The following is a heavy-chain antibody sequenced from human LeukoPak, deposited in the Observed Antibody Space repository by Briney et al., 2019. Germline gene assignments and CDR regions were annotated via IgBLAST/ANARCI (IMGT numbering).Heavy chain of an antibody. CDR2: LTPSGST. Sequence: SETLSLTCVVYGGSFSGYFWSWMRQPPGKGLEGIGELTPSGSTNYSPSLKSRVSISIDTSKKKLSLRLTSVTAADSAVYYCASSFYYDSRDYWGQGTLVTVSS. CDR1: GGSFSGYF. V-gene: IGHV4-34*01. D-gene: IGHD3-22*01. CDR3: ASSFYYDSRDY. J-gene: IGHJ4*02.